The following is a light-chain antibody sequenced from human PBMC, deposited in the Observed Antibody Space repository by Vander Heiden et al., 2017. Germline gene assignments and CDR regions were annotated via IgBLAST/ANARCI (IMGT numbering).Light chain of an antibody. CDR2: DAS. Sequence: EIVLTQSPATLSLSPGERATLSCRASQSVSSYLACYQQKPGQATRLLIYDASNRATGIPARFSGSGSGTDFTLTISSLEPEDFAVYYCQQRSNGLGITFGQGTRLEMK. CDR1: QSVSSY. V-gene: IGKV3-11*01. J-gene: IGKJ5*01. CDR3: QQRSNGLGIT.